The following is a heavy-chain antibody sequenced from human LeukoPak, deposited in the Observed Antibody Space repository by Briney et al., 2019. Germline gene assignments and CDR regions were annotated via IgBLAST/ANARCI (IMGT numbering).Heavy chain of an antibody. V-gene: IGHV1-18*01. J-gene: IGHJ4*02. D-gene: IGHD6-19*01. CDR1: GYTFTSYG. CDR3: ARDRVSVPGKLTFDY. CDR2: ISAYNGNT. Sequence: GASVKVSCKASGYTFTSYGISWVRQAPGQGLEWMGWISAYNGNTNYAQKLQGRVTMTTDTSTSTAYMELRSLRSDDTAVYYCARDRVSVPGKLTFDYWGPGTLVTVSS.